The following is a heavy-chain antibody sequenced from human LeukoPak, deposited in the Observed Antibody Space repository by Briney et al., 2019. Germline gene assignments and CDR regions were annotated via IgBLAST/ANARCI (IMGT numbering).Heavy chain of an antibody. D-gene: IGHD2-2*01. V-gene: IGHV3-48*01. CDR1: GFTFSSCS. J-gene: IGHJ5*02. Sequence: GGSLRLSCAASGFTFSSCSMNWVRQAPGKGLEWVSYFSSSSSTIYYADSVKGRFTISRDNAKNSLYPQMNSLRAEDTAVYYCARDRTVPGVPYNWFDPWGQGTLVTVSS. CDR3: ARDRTVPGVPYNWFDP. CDR2: FSSSSSTI.